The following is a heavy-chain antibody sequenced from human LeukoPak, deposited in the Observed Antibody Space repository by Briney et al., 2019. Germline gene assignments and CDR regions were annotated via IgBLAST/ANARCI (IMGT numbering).Heavy chain of an antibody. CDR2: IWYDGSDK. CDR1: GFTFSSYG. V-gene: IGHV3-33*06. CDR3: AKDKDYGYYMDV. D-gene: IGHD3-16*01. J-gene: IGHJ6*03. Sequence: GGSLRLSCAASGFTFSSYGMHWVRQAPGKGLEWVAVIWYDGSDKYYADSVKGRFAISRDNSKNTLYLQMNSLRAEDTAVYYCAKDKDYGYYMDVWGKGTTVTVSS.